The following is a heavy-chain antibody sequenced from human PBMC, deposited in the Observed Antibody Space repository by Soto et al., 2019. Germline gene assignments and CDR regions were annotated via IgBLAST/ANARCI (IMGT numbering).Heavy chain of an antibody. Sequence: GGSLRLSCAASGFTFSSYGMHWVRQAPGKWLEWVAVISYDGSNKYYADSVKGRFTISRDNSKNTLYLQMNSLRAEDTAVYYCAKDRMITFGGVIASGWFDPWGQGTLVTVSS. J-gene: IGHJ5*02. CDR2: ISYDGSNK. CDR3: AKDRMITFGGVIASGWFDP. V-gene: IGHV3-30*18. D-gene: IGHD3-16*02. CDR1: GFTFSSYG.